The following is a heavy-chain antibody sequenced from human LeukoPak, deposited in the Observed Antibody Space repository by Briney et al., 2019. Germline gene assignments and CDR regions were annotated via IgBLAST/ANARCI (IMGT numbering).Heavy chain of an antibody. D-gene: IGHD5-12*01. Sequence: GRSLRLSCSASGFTFSSYGMHWVRQAPGKGLEWVAVIWSDASNTYYADSVKGRFTISRDNSKNTLFLQMNSLRAEDTAVYYCAKDLLAATIDYYFDYWGQGTLVTVSS. CDR3: AKDLLAATIDYYFDY. V-gene: IGHV3-33*06. CDR2: IWSDASNT. CDR1: GFTFSSYG. J-gene: IGHJ4*02.